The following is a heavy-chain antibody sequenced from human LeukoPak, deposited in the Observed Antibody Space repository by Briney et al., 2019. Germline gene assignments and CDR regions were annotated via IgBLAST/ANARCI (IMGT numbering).Heavy chain of an antibody. CDR3: ARDRGYSGYAEYYFDY. J-gene: IGHJ4*02. V-gene: IGHV1-18*01. CDR1: GYTFTSYG. Sequence: ASVKVSCKASGYTFTSYGISWVRQAPGQGLEWMGWISAHNGNTKNAQKVQGRVTMTTDTSTRTAYMELGSLRSDDTAVYYCARDRGYSGYAEYYFDYWGQGTLVTVSS. CDR2: ISAHNGNT. D-gene: IGHD5-12*01.